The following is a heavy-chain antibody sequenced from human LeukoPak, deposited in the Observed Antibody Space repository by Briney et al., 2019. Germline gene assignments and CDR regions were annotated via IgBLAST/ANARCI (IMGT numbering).Heavy chain of an antibody. V-gene: IGHV3-21*01. CDR3: ARGKSYSNYVPGWNQEDYYYYMDV. Sequence: GGSLRLSCAASGFTFSTYSMNWVCQAPRKGLEWVSSISSSSSYIYYADSVEGRLTTSRDNATSSLYLQMTSQRAEDTAVFSCARGKSYSNYVPGWNQEDYYYYMDVWGKGTAVTVSS. D-gene: IGHD4-11*01. J-gene: IGHJ6*03. CDR1: GFTFSTYS. CDR2: ISSSSSYI.